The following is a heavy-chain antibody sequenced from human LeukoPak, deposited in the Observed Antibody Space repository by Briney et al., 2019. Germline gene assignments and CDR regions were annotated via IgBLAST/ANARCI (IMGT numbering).Heavy chain of an antibody. CDR3: ARELFGGSLNFDC. CDR2: ISCNRSTI. Sequence: GGSLRLSCAASGFIFSTYSMDWVRQAPGKGLEWVSYISCNRSTIYYADSVKGRFTISRDNAQDSLFLQMDTLRDEDTAVYYCARELFGGSLNFDCWGQGTLVTVSS. V-gene: IGHV3-48*02. CDR1: GFIFSTYS. D-gene: IGHD1-26*01. J-gene: IGHJ4*02.